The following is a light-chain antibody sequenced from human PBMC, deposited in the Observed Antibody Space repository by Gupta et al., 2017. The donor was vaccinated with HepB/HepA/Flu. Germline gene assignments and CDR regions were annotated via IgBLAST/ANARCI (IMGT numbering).Light chain of an antibody. CDR2: ESS. J-gene: IGKJ5*01. V-gene: IGKV3-15*01. CDR3: EQHRHWPPHIT. Sequence: DIVLTQLPDSLSVSLGGRVTVTCRASENLNGKLAWYQQKAGQPPRLLIYESSKRVTGVPARFSGSGSGTEFTLTITSLQSEDFAVYYCEQHRHWPPHITFGQGT. CDR1: ENLNGK.